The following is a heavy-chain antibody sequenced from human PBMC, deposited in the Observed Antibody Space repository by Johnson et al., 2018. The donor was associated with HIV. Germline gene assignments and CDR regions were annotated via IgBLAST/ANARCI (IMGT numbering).Heavy chain of an antibody. V-gene: IGHV3-30*02. D-gene: IGHD6-19*01. CDR1: GFTFSSFG. CDR2: IRYDGSNK. Sequence: MLLVESGGGLVQPGGSLRLSCAASGFTFSSFGMHWVRQAPGKGLEWVAFIRYDGSNKYFAASVKGRFTISRDNSKNTLYLQMNSLRAEDTAVYYCAKGGSGTTRIRAQKGAFDIWGQGTMVTVSS. CDR3: AKGGSGTTRIRAQKGAFDI. J-gene: IGHJ3*02.